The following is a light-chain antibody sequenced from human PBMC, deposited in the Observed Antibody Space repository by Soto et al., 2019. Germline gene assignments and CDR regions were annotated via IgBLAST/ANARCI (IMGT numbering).Light chain of an antibody. J-gene: IGLJ2*01. V-gene: IGLV2-14*01. CDR3: SSYTISSPQV. CDR2: EVS. Sequence: QSALTQPASVSGSPGQSITISCTGTSSDVGAYNYVSWYQQHPGKAPKLMIYEVSNRPSGVSNRFSGSKSGNTASLTIFGLQAEDEAHYYCSSYTISSPQVFGGGTKLTVL. CDR1: SSDVGAYNY.